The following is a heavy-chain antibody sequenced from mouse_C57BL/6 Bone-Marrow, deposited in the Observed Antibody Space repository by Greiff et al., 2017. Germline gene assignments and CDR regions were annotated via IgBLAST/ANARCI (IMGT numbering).Heavy chain of an antibody. Sequence: VQLQQPGTELVKPGASVKLSCKASGYTFTSYWMHWVKQRPGQGLEWIGNINPSNGGTNYNEKFKSKATLTVDTSSSTAYMQLSSLTSEDSAVYYCARELPYYYGSSYGYWGQGTTLTVSS. J-gene: IGHJ2*01. CDR1: GYTFTSYW. V-gene: IGHV1-53*01. CDR3: ARELPYYYGSSYGY. CDR2: INPSNGGT. D-gene: IGHD1-1*01.